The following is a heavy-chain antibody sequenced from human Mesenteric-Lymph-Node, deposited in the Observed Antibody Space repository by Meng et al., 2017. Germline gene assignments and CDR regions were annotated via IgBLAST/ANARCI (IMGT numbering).Heavy chain of an antibody. J-gene: IGHJ3*02. CDR1: GYTFSSYA. CDR2: ISYDGSNK. D-gene: IGHD5-12*01. CDR3: ARDDGLEDAFDI. Sequence: QVRLVRSGAGVKKPGASVKVSGKASGYTFSSYAMHWVRQAPGKGLEWVAVISYDGSNKYYADSVKGRFTISRDNSKNTLYLQMNSLRAEDTAVYYCARDDGLEDAFDIWGQGTMVTVSS. V-gene: IGHV3-30*04.